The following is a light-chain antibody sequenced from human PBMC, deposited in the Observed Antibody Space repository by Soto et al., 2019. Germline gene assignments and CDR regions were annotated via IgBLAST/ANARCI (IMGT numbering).Light chain of an antibody. Sequence: QSVLTQPRSVSGSPGQSVAISCTGSSSDVGGYNYVSWYQQHPGKAPKVMIYDVSKRPSGVPDRFSGSKSGDTASQTITGLQAEDEADYYCCSYAGGPYVFGTGTKVTVL. V-gene: IGLV2-11*01. J-gene: IGLJ1*01. CDR1: SSDVGGYNY. CDR3: CSYAGGPYV. CDR2: DVS.